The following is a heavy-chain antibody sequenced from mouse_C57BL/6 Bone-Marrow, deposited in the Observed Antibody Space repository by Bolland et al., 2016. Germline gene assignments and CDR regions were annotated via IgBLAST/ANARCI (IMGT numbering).Heavy chain of an antibody. Sequence: SDATEYSENFKGKATLTANTSSSKAYMELSSLTSEDSAVYYCARWGRSWFAYWGQGTLV. CDR3: ARWGRSWFAY. CDR2: SDAT. J-gene: IGHJ3*01. V-gene: IGHV1-49*01.